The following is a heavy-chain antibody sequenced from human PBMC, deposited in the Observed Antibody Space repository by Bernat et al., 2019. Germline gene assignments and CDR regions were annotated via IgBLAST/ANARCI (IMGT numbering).Heavy chain of an antibody. CDR3: TRDHNYYDFWSGYFDY. J-gene: IGHJ4*02. V-gene: IGHV3-49*03. D-gene: IGHD3-3*01. CDR1: GFTFGDYA. CDR2: IRSKAYGGTT. Sequence: EVQLVESGGGLVQPGRSLRLSCTASGFTFGDYAMSWFRQAPGKGLVWVGFIRSKAYGGTTEYAASVKGRFTISRDDSKSIAYLQMNSLKTEDTAVYYCTRDHNYYDFWSGYFDYWGQGTLVTVSS.